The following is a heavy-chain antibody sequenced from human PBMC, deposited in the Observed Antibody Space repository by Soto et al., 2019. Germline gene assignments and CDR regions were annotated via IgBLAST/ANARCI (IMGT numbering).Heavy chain of an antibody. D-gene: IGHD4-4*01. CDR2: IYPGDSDT. V-gene: IGHV5-51*01. Sequence: EVQLVQSGAEVKKPGESLKISCKGSGYSFTSYWIGWVRQMPGKGLEWMGIIYPGDSDTRYSPSFQGQVTISADKSISTAYPQWSSLKASDTAMYYCARHLKAASNYWDYYYYMDVWGKGTTVTVSS. CDR1: GYSFTSYW. CDR3: ARHLKAASNYWDYYYYMDV. J-gene: IGHJ6*03.